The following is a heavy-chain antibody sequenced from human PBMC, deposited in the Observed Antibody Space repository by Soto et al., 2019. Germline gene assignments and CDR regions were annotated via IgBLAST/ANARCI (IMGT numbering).Heavy chain of an antibody. CDR3: AKDPRSITGTTSTEDFQH. J-gene: IGHJ1*01. D-gene: IGHD1-20*01. V-gene: IGHV1-69*13. CDR2: IIPVLGIT. CDR1: GGTFSGYA. Sequence: PVKVSCKASGGTFSGYAINWVRQAPGQGLEWMGGIIPVLGITNYAQKFQGRITIAADESTGTAHMDLRSLSSEDTAVYYCAKDPRSITGTTSTEDFQHWGQGTLVTVSS.